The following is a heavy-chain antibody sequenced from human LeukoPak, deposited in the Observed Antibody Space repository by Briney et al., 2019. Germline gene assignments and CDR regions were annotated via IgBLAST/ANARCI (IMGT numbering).Heavy chain of an antibody. Sequence: PGGSLRLSCAASGLSFSSYAMHWVRQAPGKGLEWVAVISYDGTEKYYGDSVKGRFTISRDNSKNTLYLQMNSLRAEDTAVYYCARRLQGYFDYWGQGTLVTVSS. V-gene: IGHV3-30-3*01. CDR2: ISYDGTEK. J-gene: IGHJ4*02. CDR3: ARRLQGYFDY. CDR1: GLSFSSYA. D-gene: IGHD4-11*01.